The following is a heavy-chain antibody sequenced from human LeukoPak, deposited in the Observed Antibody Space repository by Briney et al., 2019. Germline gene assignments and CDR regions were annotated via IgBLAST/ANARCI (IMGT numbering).Heavy chain of an antibody. Sequence: ASVKVSCKASGGTFSSYAISWVRQAPGQGLEWMGGIIPIFGTANYAQKFQGRVTITTDESTSTAYMELSSLRSEDTAVYYCARSREDIVVVPAATPFDYWGQGTLVTVSS. V-gene: IGHV1-69*05. CDR2: IIPIFGTA. CDR3: ARSREDIVVVPAATPFDY. D-gene: IGHD2-2*01. CDR1: GGTFSSYA. J-gene: IGHJ4*02.